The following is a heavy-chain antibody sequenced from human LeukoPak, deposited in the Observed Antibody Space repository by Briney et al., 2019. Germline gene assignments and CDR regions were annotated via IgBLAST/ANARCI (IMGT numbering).Heavy chain of an antibody. D-gene: IGHD4-17*01. CDR3: AKNLNGYGDDPFDY. CDR2: ISGSGGST. Sequence: GGSLRLSCSASGFTFSNSDLHWVRQAPGKGLEWVSAISGSGGSTYYADSVKGRFTISRDNSKNTLYLQMNSLRAEDTAVYYCAKNLNGYGDDPFDYWGQGTLVTVSS. CDR1: GFTFSNSD. J-gene: IGHJ4*02. V-gene: IGHV3-23*01.